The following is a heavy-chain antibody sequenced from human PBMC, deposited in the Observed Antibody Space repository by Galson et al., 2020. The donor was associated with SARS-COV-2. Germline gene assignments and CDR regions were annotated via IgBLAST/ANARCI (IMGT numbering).Heavy chain of an antibody. D-gene: IGHD1-26*01. J-gene: IGHJ6*02. Sequence: GSLRLSCAASGFTFSSYSMNWVRQAPGKGLEWVSSISSSSSYIYYADSVKGRFTISRDNAKNSLYLQMNSLRAEDTAVYYCASDADGYYYYYYYGMDVWGQGTTVTVSS. CDR2: ISSSSSYI. CDR3: ASDADGYYYYYYYGMDV. V-gene: IGHV3-21*01. CDR1: GFTFSSYS.